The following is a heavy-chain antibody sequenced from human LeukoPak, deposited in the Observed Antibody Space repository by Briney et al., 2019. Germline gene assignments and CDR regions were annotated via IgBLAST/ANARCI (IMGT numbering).Heavy chain of an antibody. J-gene: IGHJ6*03. CDR3: ARVAFSKYHYYMDV. Sequence: ISSHIGDPNYSHKFQGRVTVPSHTSTSTAYMELRSLKSDDTALYFCARVAFSKYHYYMDVWGKGTTVTVSS. D-gene: IGHD4-11*01. CDR2: ISSHIGDP. V-gene: IGHV1-18*01.